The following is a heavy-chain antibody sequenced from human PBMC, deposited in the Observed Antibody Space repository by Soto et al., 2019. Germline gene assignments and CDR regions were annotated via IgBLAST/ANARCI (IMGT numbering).Heavy chain of an antibody. D-gene: IGHD3-22*01. CDR3: AKDLGAYDYDSSGYPHDAFEI. J-gene: IGHJ3*02. CDR2: ISGSGGST. Sequence: GGSLRLSCAASGFTFDDYAMHWVRQAPGKGLEWVSAISGSGGSTYYADSVKGRFTISRDNSKNTQYLQMNSLRAEDTAVYYCAKDLGAYDYDSSGYPHDAFEIWGQGTMVTVSS. V-gene: IGHV3-23*01. CDR1: GFTFDDYA.